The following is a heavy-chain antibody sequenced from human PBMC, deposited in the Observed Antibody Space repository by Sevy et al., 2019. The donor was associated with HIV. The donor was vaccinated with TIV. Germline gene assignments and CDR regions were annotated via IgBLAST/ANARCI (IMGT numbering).Heavy chain of an antibody. Sequence: ASVKVSCKASGGTFSSYAISWVRQAPGQGPEWMGGIIPIFGTANYAQKFQGRVTITADESTSTAYMELSSLRSEETAVYYCASSNCSSTSCSYYYYYGMDVWGQGTTVTVSS. V-gene: IGHV1-69*13. D-gene: IGHD2-2*01. CDR1: GGTFSSYA. CDR2: IIPIFGTA. CDR3: ASSNCSSTSCSYYYYYGMDV. J-gene: IGHJ6*02.